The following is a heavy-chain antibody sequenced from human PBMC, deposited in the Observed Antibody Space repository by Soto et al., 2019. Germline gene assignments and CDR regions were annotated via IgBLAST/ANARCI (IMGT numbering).Heavy chain of an antibody. Sequence: QVQLQESGPGLVKPSQTLSLTCTVSGGSISSGGYYWSWIRQHPGKGLAWIGYIYYSGSTYYNPPLKSRVTISVDTSKNQFSLKLSSVTAADTAVYYCARGVRGHVDPKVFGMDVWGQGTTVTVSS. CDR3: ARGVRGHVDPKVFGMDV. V-gene: IGHV4-31*03. CDR2: IYYSGST. CDR1: GGSISSGGYY. D-gene: IGHD3-16*01. J-gene: IGHJ6*02.